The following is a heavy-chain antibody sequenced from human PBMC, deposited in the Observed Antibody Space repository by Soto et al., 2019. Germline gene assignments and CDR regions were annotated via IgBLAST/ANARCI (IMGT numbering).Heavy chain of an antibody. CDR2: ISGSGGST. CDR1: GFTFSSYA. J-gene: IGHJ3*01. V-gene: IGHV3-23*01. CDR3: AKDSYDILTISDFDF. D-gene: IGHD3-9*01. Sequence: GGSLRLSCAASGFTFSSYAMSWVRQAPGKGLEWVSAISGSGGSTYYADSVKGRFTISRDNSKNTLYLQMNSLRAEDTAVYYCAKDSYDILTISDFDFWGQGTMVTVSS.